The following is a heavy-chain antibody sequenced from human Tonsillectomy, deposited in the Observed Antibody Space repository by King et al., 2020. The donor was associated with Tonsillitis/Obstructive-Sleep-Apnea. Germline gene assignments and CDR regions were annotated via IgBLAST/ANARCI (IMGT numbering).Heavy chain of an antibody. V-gene: IGHV4-4*02. Sequence: QLQESGPGLVKPSGTLSLTCAVSGGSSSSSNWWSWVRQPPGKGLEWIGEIYHIGSTHYNQFRNSRVTLSVDKSTNLFSLKLSSGTAAATAVYYCAGDASSAYYYVKYFDYWGQGALVTVSS. D-gene: IGHD3-22*01. CDR2: IYHIGST. CDR3: AGDASSAYYYVKYFDY. CDR1: GGSSSSSNW. J-gene: IGHJ4*02.